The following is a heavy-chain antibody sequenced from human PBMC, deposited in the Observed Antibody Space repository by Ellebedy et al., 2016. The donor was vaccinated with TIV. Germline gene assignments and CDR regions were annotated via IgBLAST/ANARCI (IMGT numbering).Heavy chain of an antibody. D-gene: IGHD5-24*01. CDR3: ARRMAINYYYGMDV. Sequence: ASVKVSCKASGYTFTGYYMHWVRQAPGQGLEWMGGIIPIFGTADYAQKFQGRVTITADESTSTAYMELSSLRSEDTAVYYCARRMAINYYYGMDVWGQGTTVTVSS. CDR2: IIPIFGTA. J-gene: IGHJ6*02. CDR1: GYTFTGYY. V-gene: IGHV1-69*13.